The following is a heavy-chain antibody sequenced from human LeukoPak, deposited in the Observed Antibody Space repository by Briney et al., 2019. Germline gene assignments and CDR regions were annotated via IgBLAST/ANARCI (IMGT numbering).Heavy chain of an antibody. V-gene: IGHV1-8*01. CDR3: AREGLDY. Sequence: GASVKVSCKASGYTFTNYDINWVRQATGQGLEWMGYKNPNSGNSAYAQKFQGRVTITTDASITTAYMELSGLRSEDTALYYCAREGLDYWGQGTLVIVSS. CDR2: KNPNSGNS. J-gene: IGHJ4*02. CDR1: GYTFTNYD.